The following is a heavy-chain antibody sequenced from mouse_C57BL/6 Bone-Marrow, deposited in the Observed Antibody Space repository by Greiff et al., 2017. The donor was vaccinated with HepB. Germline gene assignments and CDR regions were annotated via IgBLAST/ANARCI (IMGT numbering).Heavy chain of an antibody. CDR2: IHPNSGST. J-gene: IGHJ3*01. Sequence: VQLQQPGAELVKPGASVNLSCKASGYTFTSYWMHWVKQRPGQGLEWIGMIHPNSGSTNYNEKFKSKATLTVDKSSSTAYMQLSSLTSEDSAVYYCARGGSHGSPFAYWGQGTLVTVSA. D-gene: IGHD1-1*01. CDR3: ARGGSHGSPFAY. CDR1: GYTFTSYW. V-gene: IGHV1-64*01.